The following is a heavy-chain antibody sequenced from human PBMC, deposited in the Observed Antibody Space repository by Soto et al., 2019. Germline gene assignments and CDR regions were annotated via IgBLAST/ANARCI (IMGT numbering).Heavy chain of an antibody. D-gene: IGHD2-15*01. CDR3: ARGVAASKGVDV. J-gene: IGHJ6*02. Sequence: SEALCLSCTVSGGSLTGYSWSWIRQPPGKGLEWIGYVYYSGSTKYNPSLKSRVTISVDTSKNQFSLNLSSVTAADTAVYYCARGVAASKGVDVWGQGTTVT. CDR2: VYYSGST. V-gene: IGHV4-59*08. CDR1: GGSLTGYS.